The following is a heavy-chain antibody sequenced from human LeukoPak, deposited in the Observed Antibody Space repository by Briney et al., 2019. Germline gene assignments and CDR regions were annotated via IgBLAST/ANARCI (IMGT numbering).Heavy chain of an antibody. CDR1: GFTSSSYG. CDR3: AKDLRSRIAAAGAPDY. V-gene: IGHV3-30*02. J-gene: IGHJ4*02. D-gene: IGHD6-13*01. Sequence: GGSLRLSCAASGFTSSSYGMHWVRQAPGRGLEWVAFIRYDGSNKYYADSVKGRFTISRDNSKNTLYLQLNSLRAEDTAVYYCAKDLRSRIAAAGAPDYWGQGTLVTVSS. CDR2: IRYDGSNK.